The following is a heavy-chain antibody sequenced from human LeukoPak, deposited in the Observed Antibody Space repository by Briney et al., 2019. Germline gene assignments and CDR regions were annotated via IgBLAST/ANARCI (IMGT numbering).Heavy chain of an antibody. J-gene: IGHJ4*02. CDR1: GFTFSSYG. V-gene: IGHV3-30*02. Sequence: GGSLRLSCAASGFTFSSYGMHWVRQAPGKGLEWVAFIRYDGSNKYYADSVKGRFTISRDNSKNTLYLQMNSLRAEDTAVYYCVRGGGRGDYFDYWGQGTLVTVSS. CDR2: IRYDGSNK. CDR3: VRGGGRGDYFDY. D-gene: IGHD3-16*01.